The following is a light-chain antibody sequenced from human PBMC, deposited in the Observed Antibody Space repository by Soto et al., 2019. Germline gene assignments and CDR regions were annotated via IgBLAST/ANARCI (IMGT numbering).Light chain of an antibody. CDR3: HSRA. Sequence: DIQMTQSPSTLSAFVGDRVTINCRASQSISSWLAWYQQKLGRAPRLLIYDASSLESGVPSRFSGSGYGTEFTLTISSLQPDDFATYFCHSRAFGQGTRLEI. CDR1: QSISSW. CDR2: DAS. J-gene: IGKJ5*01. V-gene: IGKV1-5*01.